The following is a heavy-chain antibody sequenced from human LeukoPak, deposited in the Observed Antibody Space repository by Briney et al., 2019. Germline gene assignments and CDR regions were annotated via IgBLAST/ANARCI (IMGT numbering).Heavy chain of an antibody. J-gene: IGHJ4*02. CDR2: LSGSGATT. Sequence: PGGSLRLSCAASGFTFSSYAMSWVRQAPGKGLEWVSSLSGSGATTYYADSVKGRFTISRDNSKNTLYLQMNSLRAEDTAVYYCAKDRVGYYYDSSGPPAPYYFDYWGQGTLVTVSS. CDR1: GFTFSSYA. D-gene: IGHD3-22*01. CDR3: AKDRVGYYYDSSGPPAPYYFDY. V-gene: IGHV3-23*01.